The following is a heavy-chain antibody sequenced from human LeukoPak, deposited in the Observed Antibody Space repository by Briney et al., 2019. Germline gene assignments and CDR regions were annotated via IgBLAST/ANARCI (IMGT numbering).Heavy chain of an antibody. J-gene: IGHJ5*02. CDR2: IYYSGST. D-gene: IGHD3-3*01. V-gene: IGHV4-59*08. Sequence: SETLSLTCTVSGGSISGYYWSWIRQPPGQGLEWIGYIYYSGSTNYNPSLKSRVTILVDTSKNQFSLKLRSVTAAETAVYYCARHKAPFFGNYTDWFDPWGQGTLVTVSS. CDR3: ARHKAPFFGNYTDWFDP. CDR1: GGSISGYY.